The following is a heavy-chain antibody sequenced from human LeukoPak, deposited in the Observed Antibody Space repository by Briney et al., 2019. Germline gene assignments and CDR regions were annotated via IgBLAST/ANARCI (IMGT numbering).Heavy chain of an antibody. CDR1: GYTFTDYY. V-gene: IGHV1-2*02. D-gene: IGHD5-18*01. CDR3: ARDRIQLWLGGSYFDY. J-gene: IGHJ4*02. CDR2: INPNSGGT. Sequence: ASVKVSCKASGYTFTDYYMHWVRQAPGQGLEWMGWINPNSGGTNYAQKFQGRVTMTRDTSISTAYMELSRLRSDDTAVYYCARDRIQLWLGGSYFDYWGQGTLVTVSS.